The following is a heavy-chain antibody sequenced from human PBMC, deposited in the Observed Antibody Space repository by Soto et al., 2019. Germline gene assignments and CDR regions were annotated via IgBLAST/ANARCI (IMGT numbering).Heavy chain of an antibody. J-gene: IGHJ6*03. CDR3: VRGTDHNANCYMDV. CDR1: GFTFTDHY. D-gene: IGHD1-1*01. Sequence: PGGSLRLSCAASGFTFTDHYMDWVRQAPGKGLEWIGRIRIKPRGYTTEYAASVTGRFTISRDDSQKSVYLQMNSLKTEDTAMYFCVRGTDHNANCYMDVWGHGIRVTVSS. V-gene: IGHV3-72*01. CDR2: IRIKPRGYTT.